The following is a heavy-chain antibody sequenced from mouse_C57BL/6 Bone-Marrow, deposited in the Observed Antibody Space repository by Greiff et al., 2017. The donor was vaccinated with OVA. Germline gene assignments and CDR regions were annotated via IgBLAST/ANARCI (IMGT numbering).Heavy chain of an antibody. D-gene: IGHD1-1*01. V-gene: IGHV5-4*01. CDR2: ISDGGSYT. Sequence: EVQLVESGGGLVKPGGSLKLSCAASGFTFSSYAMSWVRQTPEKRLEWVATISDGGSYTYYPDNVKGRFTISRANAKNNLYLQMSHLKSEDTAMYYCDYGSSYGAYWGQGTLVTVSA. CDR1: GFTFSSYA. CDR3: DYGSSYGAY. J-gene: IGHJ3*01.